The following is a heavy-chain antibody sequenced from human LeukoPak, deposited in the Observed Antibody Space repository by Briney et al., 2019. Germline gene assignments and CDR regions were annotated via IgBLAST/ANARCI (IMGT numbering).Heavy chain of an antibody. CDR2: FYYSGST. CDR1: GGSISSYY. CDR3: ASVGYYGSGSYYMDV. Sequence: SETLSLTCTVSGGSISSYYWSWIRQPPGKGLEWIGYFYYSGSTNYNPSLKSRVTLSVDTSKNQFSLKLSSVTAADTAVYYCASVGYYGSGSYYMDVWGKGTTVTVSS. D-gene: IGHD3-10*01. J-gene: IGHJ6*03. V-gene: IGHV4-59*08.